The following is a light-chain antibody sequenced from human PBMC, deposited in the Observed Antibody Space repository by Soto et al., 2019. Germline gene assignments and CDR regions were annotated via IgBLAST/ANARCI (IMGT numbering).Light chain of an antibody. V-gene: IGKV4-1*01. CDR1: QSVLYSSNNKNY. CDR2: WAS. Sequence: IVMTQSPDSLALSLCDRSTINCKSSQSVLYSSNNKNYLAWYQQKPGQPPKLLIYWASTRESGVPDRFSGSGSGTDFTLTISSLQAEDVAVYCCQQYYSTPRTFGQGTKVDIK. J-gene: IGKJ1*01. CDR3: QQYYSTPRT.